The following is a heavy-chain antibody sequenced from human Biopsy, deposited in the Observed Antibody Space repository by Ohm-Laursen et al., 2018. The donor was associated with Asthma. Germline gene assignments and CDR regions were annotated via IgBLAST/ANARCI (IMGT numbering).Heavy chain of an antibody. J-gene: IGHJ4*02. CDR2: ISFDGRYE. V-gene: IGHV3-30*03. Sequence: SLRLSCTASGFSFGSFGMHWVRQVPGKGPEWVALISFDGRYEYYADSVKGRFTVSRDNPMKRLYLQMSSLTAEDTAVYYCASRGGDFWSGYYMDYWGQGTLVTVSS. D-gene: IGHD3-3*01. CDR3: ASRGGDFWSGYYMDY. CDR1: GFSFGSFG.